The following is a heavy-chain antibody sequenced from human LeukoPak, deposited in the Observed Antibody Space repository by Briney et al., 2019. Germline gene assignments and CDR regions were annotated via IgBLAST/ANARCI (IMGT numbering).Heavy chain of an antibody. V-gene: IGHV3-30*02. CDR2: IWPDGSNQ. CDR3: AKDDKPDGNRYFDY. D-gene: IGHD1-1*01. J-gene: IGHJ4*02. CDR1: GFTFSTFG. Sequence: GGSLRLSCAASGFTFSTFGMHWVRRAPGKGLEWLTSIWPDGSNQYYADSVKGRLTISRDNSKSTLYLQMNSLRAEDSAVYYCAKDDKPDGNRYFDYWGQGTPVTVSS.